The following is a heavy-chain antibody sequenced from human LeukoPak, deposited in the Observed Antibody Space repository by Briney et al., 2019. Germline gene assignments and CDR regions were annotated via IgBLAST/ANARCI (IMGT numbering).Heavy chain of an antibody. CDR1: GYTFTGYY. V-gene: IGHV1-69*13. CDR3: ARGGGYYYREYFQH. CDR2: IIPIFGTA. Sequence: SVKVSCKASGYTFTGYYMHWVRQAPGQGLEWMGGIIPIFGTANYAQKFQGRVTITADESTSTAYMELSSLRSEDTAVYYCARGGGYYYREYFQHWGQGTLVTVSS. D-gene: IGHD3-22*01. J-gene: IGHJ1*01.